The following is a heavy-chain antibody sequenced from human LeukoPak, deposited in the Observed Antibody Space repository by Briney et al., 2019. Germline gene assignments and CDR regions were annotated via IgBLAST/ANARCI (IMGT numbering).Heavy chain of an antibody. CDR3: ARDDRHYGSGAAFDI. D-gene: IGHD3-10*01. CDR2: INTDGSTT. J-gene: IGHJ3*02. CDR1: GFTFSRYW. Sequence: GGSLRLSCAASGFTFSRYWMHWVRQAPGKGLVWVSRINTDGSTTIYADSVKGRFTISRDNAKNTLYLQMNRLRAEDTAVYYCARDDRHYGSGAAFDIWGQGTMVTVSS. V-gene: IGHV3-74*01.